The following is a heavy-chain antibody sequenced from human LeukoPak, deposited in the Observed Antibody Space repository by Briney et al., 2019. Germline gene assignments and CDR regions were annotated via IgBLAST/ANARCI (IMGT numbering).Heavy chain of an antibody. CDR2: MFGNGGT. D-gene: IGHD1-26*01. J-gene: IGHJ4*02. CDR3: ARQTAKKWDLPGSFDS. CDR1: GGSMSSDY. Sequence: SETLSLTCSVSGGSMSSDYWIWIRQSPGKGLEWIGRMFGNGGTNYSPSFQRRATMSVDTSTRRLSLRLNSVTAADTAVYYCARQTAKKWDLPGSFDSWGQGILVTVSS. V-gene: IGHV4-59*08.